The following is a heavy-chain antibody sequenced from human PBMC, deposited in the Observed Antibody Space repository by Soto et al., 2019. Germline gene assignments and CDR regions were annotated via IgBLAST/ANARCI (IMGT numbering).Heavy chain of an antibody. J-gene: IGHJ5*02. CDR2: INAGNGNT. D-gene: IGHD2-15*01. Sequence: GASVKVSCKASGYTFTSYAMHWVRQAPGQRLEWMGWINAGNGNTKYSQKFQGRVTITRDTSASTAYMELSSLRSEDTAVYYCAREQVVVAATGQKPGNWFDPWGQGTLVTVSS. CDR3: AREQVVVAATGQKPGNWFDP. V-gene: IGHV1-3*01. CDR1: GYTFTSYA.